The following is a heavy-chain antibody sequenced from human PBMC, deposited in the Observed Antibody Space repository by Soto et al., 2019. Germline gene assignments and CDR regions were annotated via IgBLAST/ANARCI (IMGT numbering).Heavy chain of an antibody. J-gene: IGHJ6*02. CDR1: GFTFSSYS. V-gene: IGHV3-48*01. CDR2: ISSSSNSI. D-gene: IGHD2-2*01. Sequence: GGSLRLSCAASGFTFSSYSMNWVRQAPGKGLEWVSYISSSSNSIYYADSVKGRFTISRDNSKNTLYLQMNSLRAEDTAVYYCARDYQLPPEQDYYGMDVWGQGTTVTVSS. CDR3: ARDYQLPPEQDYYGMDV.